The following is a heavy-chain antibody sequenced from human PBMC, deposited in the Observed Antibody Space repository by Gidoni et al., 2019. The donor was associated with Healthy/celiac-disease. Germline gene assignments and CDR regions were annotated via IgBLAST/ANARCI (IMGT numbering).Heavy chain of an antibody. D-gene: IGHD3-22*01. CDR1: GFTFDDYA. V-gene: IGHV3-9*01. Sequence: EVQLVESGGGLVQPGRSLRLSCSASGFTFDDYAMHWVRQAPGKGLGWVSGISRNSGSIGYADSVKGRFTISRDNAKNSLYLQMNSLRAEDTALYYCAKDMTGVVRAPIDYWGQGTLVTVSS. CDR2: ISRNSGSI. CDR3: AKDMTGVVRAPIDY. J-gene: IGHJ4*02.